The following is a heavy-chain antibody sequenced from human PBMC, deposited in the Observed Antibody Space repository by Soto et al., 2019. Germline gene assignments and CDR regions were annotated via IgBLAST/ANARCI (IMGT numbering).Heavy chain of an antibody. J-gene: IGHJ2*01. CDR3: ARLFFFFQAEDGIRDL. V-gene: IGHV4-61*07. CDR2: IYYRGST. Sequence: RGLEWTGYIYYRGSTHYTHSIKSRVTISEDTSKNQFSLKLSSVTAADTAVYYCARLFFFFQAEDGIRDL. D-gene: IGHD2-21*01.